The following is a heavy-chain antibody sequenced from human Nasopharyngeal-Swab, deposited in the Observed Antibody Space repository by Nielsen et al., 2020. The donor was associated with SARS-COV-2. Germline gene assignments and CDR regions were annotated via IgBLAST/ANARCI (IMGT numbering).Heavy chain of an antibody. V-gene: IGHV4-39*01. Sequence: SETLSLTCTVSGGSISSSSYYWGWIRQPPGKGLEWIGSIYYSGSTYYNPSLKSRVTMSVDTSKNQFSLKLSSVSAADTAVYYCASAPYYDSSGYYGPSPFDIWGQGTMVTVSS. CDR2: IYYSGST. J-gene: IGHJ3*02. CDR3: ASAPYYDSSGYYGPSPFDI. CDR1: GGSISSSSYY. D-gene: IGHD3-22*01.